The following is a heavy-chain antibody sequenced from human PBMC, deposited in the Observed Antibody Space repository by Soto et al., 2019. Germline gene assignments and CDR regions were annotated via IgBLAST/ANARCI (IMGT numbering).Heavy chain of an antibody. V-gene: IGHV3-11*06. Sequence: GGSLRLSCAASGFTFSDYYMSWIRQAPGKGLEWVSYISISSSYTNYADSVKGRFTISRDNAKNSLYLQMNSLRAEDTAVYYCARIPDGFYYDSSGYHWDYGGPRTLVNV. CDR3: ARIPDGFYYDSSGYHWDY. CDR1: GFTFSDYY. J-gene: IGHJ4*02. D-gene: IGHD3-22*01. CDR2: ISISSSYT.